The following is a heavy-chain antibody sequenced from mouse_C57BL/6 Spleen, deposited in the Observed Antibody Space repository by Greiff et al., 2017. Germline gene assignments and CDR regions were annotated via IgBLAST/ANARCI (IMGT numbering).Heavy chain of an antibody. J-gene: IGHJ1*03. CDR1: GYTFTNYW. Sequence: QVQLQQSGAELVRPGTSVKMSCKASGYTFTNYWIGWAKQRPGHGLEWIGDIYPGGGYTNYNEKFKGKATLTADKSSSTAYMQFSSLTSEDSAIYYCARRGYYYGSSYGYFDVWGTGTTVTVSS. V-gene: IGHV1-63*01. CDR3: ARRGYYYGSSYGYFDV. D-gene: IGHD1-1*01. CDR2: IYPGGGYT.